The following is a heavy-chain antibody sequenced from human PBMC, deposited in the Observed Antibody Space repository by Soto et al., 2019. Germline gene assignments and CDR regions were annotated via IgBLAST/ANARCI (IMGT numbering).Heavy chain of an antibody. Sequence: PGGSLRLSCAASGFSFSSHSFNWVRQAPGQWLEWVAYISSRSSLILYADSVRGRFVISRDNALNSLYLQMNSPRDEDTAIYYCARERGEYDSGWYIDRWGQGXPVTVYS. J-gene: IGHJ5*02. D-gene: IGHD6-19*01. CDR1: GFSFSSHS. CDR2: ISSRSSLI. V-gene: IGHV3-21*06. CDR3: ARERGEYDSGWYIDR.